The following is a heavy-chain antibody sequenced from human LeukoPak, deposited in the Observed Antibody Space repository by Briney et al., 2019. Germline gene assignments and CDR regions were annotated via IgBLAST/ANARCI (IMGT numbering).Heavy chain of an antibody. CDR2: ISGSGGST. CDR1: GFTVSSNY. CDR3: AKRVYDSSGYYWDY. J-gene: IGHJ4*02. V-gene: IGHV3-23*01. Sequence: GGSLRLSCAASGFTVSSNYMSWVRQAPGKGLEWVSAISGSGGSTYYADSVKGRFTISRDNSKNTLYLQMNSLRAEDTAVYYCAKRVYDSSGYYWDYWGQGTLVTVSS. D-gene: IGHD3-22*01.